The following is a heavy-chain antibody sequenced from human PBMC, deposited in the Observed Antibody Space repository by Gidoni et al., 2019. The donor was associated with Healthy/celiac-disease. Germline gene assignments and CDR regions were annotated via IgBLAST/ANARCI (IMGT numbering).Heavy chain of an antibody. Sequence: QVQLQQWGAGLLKPSETLSITCDVYGGYFSGDSWSCIRQPPGKGLEWIGEINHSGSTNYTPSLTSRVTISVGTSTDPFSLRLSSVTAADTAVYYCSIGVVVRGLSACFDPWGQGTLVTVSS. CDR2: INHSGST. D-gene: IGHD3-10*01. V-gene: IGHV4-34*01. CDR3: SIGVVVRGLSACFDP. CDR1: GGYFSGDS. J-gene: IGHJ5*02.